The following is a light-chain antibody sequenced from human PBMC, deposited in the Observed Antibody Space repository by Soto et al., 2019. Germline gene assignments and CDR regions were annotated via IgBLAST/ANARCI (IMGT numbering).Light chain of an antibody. Sequence: EIVMTQSPATLSVSPGERATLSCRASQSVSSNLAWYQQKPGQAPRLLIYGASTRATGIPARFSGSGSGTEFTLTISSLQAEDFAIYSCQQYNNWPRTFGQGTKLELK. CDR2: GAS. J-gene: IGKJ1*01. CDR1: QSVSSN. V-gene: IGKV3-15*01. CDR3: QQYNNWPRT.